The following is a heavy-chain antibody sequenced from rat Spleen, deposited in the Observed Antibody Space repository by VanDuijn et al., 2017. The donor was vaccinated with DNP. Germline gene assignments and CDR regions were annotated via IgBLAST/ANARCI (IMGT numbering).Heavy chain of an antibody. CDR3: TRCTPHYFDC. CDR1: GFSLTSYH. J-gene: IGHJ2*01. D-gene: IGHD1-4*01. V-gene: IGHV2-13*01. Sequence: QVQLKESGPGLVKPSETLSLTCTVSGFSLTSYHVSWVRQPPGKGLEWMGIIWGDGSTGYDSALKSRLSISRDTSKSQVFLKMNSLKTGDTAIYSCTRCTPHYFDCWCQGVMVTVSS. CDR2: IWGDGST.